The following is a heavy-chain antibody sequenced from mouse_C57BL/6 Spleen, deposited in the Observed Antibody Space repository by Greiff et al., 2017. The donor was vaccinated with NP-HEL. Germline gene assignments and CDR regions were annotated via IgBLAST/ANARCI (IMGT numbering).Heavy chain of an antibody. J-gene: IGHJ3*01. CDR2: IHPNSGST. V-gene: IGHV1-64*01. Sequence: QLQQPGAELVKPGASVKLSCKASGYTFTSYWMHWVTQRPGQGLEWIGMIHPNSGSTNYNEKFKSKATLTVDKSSSTAYMQLSSLTSEDSAVYYCARSDPNWVFAYWGQGTLVTVSA. CDR1: GYTFTSYW. CDR3: ARSDPNWVFAY. D-gene: IGHD4-1*01.